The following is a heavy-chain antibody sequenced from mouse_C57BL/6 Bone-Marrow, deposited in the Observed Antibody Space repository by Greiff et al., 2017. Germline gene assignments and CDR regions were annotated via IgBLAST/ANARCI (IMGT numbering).Heavy chain of an antibody. V-gene: IGHV14-4*01. J-gene: IGHJ4*01. CDR3: TYYYGSSYVLYAMAY. Sequence: VQLQQSGAELVRPGASVKLSCTASGFNIKDDYMHWVKQRPEQGLEWIGWIDPEDGDTEYASKFQGKATITADTSSNTAYLQLNSLRYEDTAVYYCTYYYGSSYVLYAMAYWGQGTSVTVSS. CDR1: GFNIKDDY. CDR2: IDPEDGDT. D-gene: IGHD1-1*01.